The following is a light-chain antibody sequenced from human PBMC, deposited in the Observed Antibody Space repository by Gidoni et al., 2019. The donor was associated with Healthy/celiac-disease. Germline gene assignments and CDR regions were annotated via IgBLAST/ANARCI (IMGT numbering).Light chain of an antibody. Sequence: DIQMTQSPSSLSASVGDRVTITCRASQSISSSLNWYQHKPEKAPKLLIYAASSLQSGVPSRFSGSRSGTDFTLTISSLQPEDFATYYCQQTYSTPCTFXQXTKLEIK. V-gene: IGKV1-39*01. CDR3: QQTYSTPCT. J-gene: IGKJ2*01. CDR2: AAS. CDR1: QSISSS.